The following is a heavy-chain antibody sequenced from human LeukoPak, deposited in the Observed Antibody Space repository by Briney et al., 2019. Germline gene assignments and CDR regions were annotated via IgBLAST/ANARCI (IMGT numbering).Heavy chain of an antibody. V-gene: IGHV4-34*01. J-gene: IGHJ3*02. Sequence: LSLTCAVYGGSFSGYYWSWIRQPPGKGLEWIGEINHSGSTNYNPPLKSRVTISVDTSKNQFSLKLSSVTAADTAVYYCARGPNLTGYAFDIWGQGTMVTVSS. CDR3: ARGPNLTGYAFDI. CDR2: INHSGST. CDR1: GGSFSGYY. D-gene: IGHD3-9*01.